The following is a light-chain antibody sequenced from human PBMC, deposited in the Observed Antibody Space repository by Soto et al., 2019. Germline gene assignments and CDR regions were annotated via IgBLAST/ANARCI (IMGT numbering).Light chain of an antibody. Sequence: EIVLTQSPGTLSLSAGDRATLSCRASQTISSNYLAWYQQKPGQAPRLLIFGASYRATGIPDRFSGSGSGTDFTLTISRLEPEDFAVYYCQQYRSSPPEFTFGPGTKVDIK. CDR3: QQYRSSPPEFT. J-gene: IGKJ3*01. V-gene: IGKV3-20*01. CDR2: GAS. CDR1: QTISSNY.